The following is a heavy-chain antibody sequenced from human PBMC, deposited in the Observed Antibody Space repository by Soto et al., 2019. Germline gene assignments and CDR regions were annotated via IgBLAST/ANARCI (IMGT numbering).Heavy chain of an antibody. V-gene: IGHV1-18*01. D-gene: IGHD1-26*01. Sequence: ASVKVSCKASGYSFASYGISWVRQAPGQGLEWMGWISAYNGNTNYAQKLQGRVTMTTDTSTSTAYMELRSLRSDDTAVYYCARDAAVGLYDYWGQGTLVTVSS. J-gene: IGHJ4*02. CDR1: GYSFASYG. CDR2: ISAYNGNT. CDR3: ARDAAVGLYDY.